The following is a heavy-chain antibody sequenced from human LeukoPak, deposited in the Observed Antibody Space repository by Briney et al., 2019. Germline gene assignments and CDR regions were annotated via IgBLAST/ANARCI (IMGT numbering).Heavy chain of an antibody. CDR1: GFTFSSYS. J-gene: IGHJ4*02. V-gene: IGHV3-21*01. CDR3: ARDRASSGSLLLDY. D-gene: IGHD6-19*01. Sequence: GGSLRLSCAAPGFTFSSYSMNWVRQAPGKGLEWVSSISSSSSYIYYADSVKGRFTISRDNAKNSLYLQMNSLRAEDTAVYYCARDRASSGSLLLDYWGQGTLVTVSS. CDR2: ISSSSSYI.